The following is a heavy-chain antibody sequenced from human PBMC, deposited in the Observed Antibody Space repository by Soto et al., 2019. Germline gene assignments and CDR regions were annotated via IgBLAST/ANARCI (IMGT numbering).Heavy chain of an antibody. Sequence: QVQLVQAGAEVEKPGSSVKVSCKASGGTFSTYTFRWVRQAPGQGLEWMGRIIPFVGTTNYAQKFQGRVTITADKSTSTAYMELSSLRSEDTAVYYCARDDYDDYSFDYWGQGTLVTVSS. V-gene: IGHV1-69*08. CDR2: IIPFVGTT. D-gene: IGHD4-17*01. CDR1: GGTFSTYT. J-gene: IGHJ4*02. CDR3: ARDDYDDYSFDY.